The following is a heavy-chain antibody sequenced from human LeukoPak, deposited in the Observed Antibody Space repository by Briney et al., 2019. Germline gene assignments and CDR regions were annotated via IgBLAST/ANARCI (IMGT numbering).Heavy chain of an antibody. Sequence: GGSLRLSCAASGFTFSSYSMNWVRQAPGKGLEWVSSISSGSSYIYYADSVKGRFTISRDNAKNSLYLQMNSLRAEDTAVYYCARALEPSIAVIDYWGQGTLVTVSS. CDR1: GFTFSSYS. J-gene: IGHJ4*02. V-gene: IGHV3-21*01. CDR3: ARALEPSIAVIDY. D-gene: IGHD6-19*01. CDR2: ISSGSSYI.